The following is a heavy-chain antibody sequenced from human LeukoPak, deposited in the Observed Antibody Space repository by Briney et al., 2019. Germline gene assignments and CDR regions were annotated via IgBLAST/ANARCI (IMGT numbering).Heavy chain of an antibody. CDR3: AKESDYYDSSLPQQGEFDY. Sequence: GGSLRLSCVTSRFTFSDYYMSWIRQAPGKGLEWVSSISSSGSTIYYADSVKGRFTISRDNAKNSLYLQMNSLRAEDTAVYYCAKESDYYDSSLPQQGEFDYWGQGTLVTVSS. CDR2: ISSSGSTI. J-gene: IGHJ4*02. D-gene: IGHD3-22*01. V-gene: IGHV3-11*04. CDR1: RFTFSDYY.